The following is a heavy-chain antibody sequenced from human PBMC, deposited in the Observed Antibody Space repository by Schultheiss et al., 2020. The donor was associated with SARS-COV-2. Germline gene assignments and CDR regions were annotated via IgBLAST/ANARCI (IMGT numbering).Heavy chain of an antibody. CDR1: GFTFSDYY. D-gene: IGHD3-3*01. CDR2: ISSSGSTI. J-gene: IGHJ5*02. CDR3: ARGSGIWNNWFDP. Sequence: GGSLRLSCAASGFTFSDYYMSWIRQAPGKGLEWVSYISSSGSTIYYADSVKGRFTISRDNSKNTLYLQMNSLRAEDTAVYYCARGSGIWNNWFDPWGQGTLVTVSS. V-gene: IGHV3-11*04.